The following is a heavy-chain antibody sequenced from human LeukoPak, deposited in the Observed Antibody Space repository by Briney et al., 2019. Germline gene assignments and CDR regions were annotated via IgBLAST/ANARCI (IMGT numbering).Heavy chain of an antibody. J-gene: IGHJ5*02. D-gene: IGHD6-13*01. V-gene: IGHV4-59*01. CDR2: IYHNGST. CDR1: GDSISSYY. Sequence: SETLSLTCTVSGDSISSYYWSWIRQPPGGGLEWVGYIYHNGSTNYNPSLKSRVTISVDTSKNQFSLKLISVTAADTAVYYCARALRQQLVTGWFDPWGQGTLVTVSS. CDR3: ARALRQQLVTGWFDP.